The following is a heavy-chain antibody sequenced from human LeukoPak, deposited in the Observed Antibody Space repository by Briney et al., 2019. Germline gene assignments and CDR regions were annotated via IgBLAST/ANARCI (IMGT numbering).Heavy chain of an antibody. CDR1: AFIFSKYC. Sequence: GRCLRLSCAASAFIFSKYCMHWVRQTPAKGLEGVAAIWNDGSDENYADSVKGRFTISSDNSKNTLYLQMNSLRVEDTAVYYCAFEIGRSQGAFDIWGQGTMLSVSS. V-gene: IGHV3-33*01. D-gene: IGHD1-26*01. CDR2: IWNDGSDE. CDR3: AFEIGRSQGAFDI. J-gene: IGHJ3*02.